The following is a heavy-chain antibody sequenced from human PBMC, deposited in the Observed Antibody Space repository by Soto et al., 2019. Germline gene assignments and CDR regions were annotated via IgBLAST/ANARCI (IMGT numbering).Heavy chain of an antibody. CDR1: GFTFSSYA. J-gene: IGHJ6*02. Sequence: PGGSLRLSCAASGFTFSSYAMSWVRQAPGKGLEWVSAISGSGGSTYYADSVKGRFTISRDNSKNTLYLQMNSLRAEDTAVYYCAKEYCSSTSCYGWVGMDVWGQGTTVTVSS. CDR3: AKEYCSSTSCYGWVGMDV. CDR2: ISGSGGST. V-gene: IGHV3-23*01. D-gene: IGHD2-2*01.